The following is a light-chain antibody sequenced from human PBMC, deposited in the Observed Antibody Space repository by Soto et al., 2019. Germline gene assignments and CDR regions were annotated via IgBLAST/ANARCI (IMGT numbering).Light chain of an antibody. CDR1: SSNIGAGYD. J-gene: IGLJ1*01. CDR3: QSYDRSLNTFYV. CDR2: GSN. Sequence: QSVLTQPPSVSGAPGQTVTISCTGSSSNIGAGYDVHWYQQLPGTAPKFFMYGSNNRPSGVPDRFSGSKSGTSASLAITGLQAEDEADYYCQSYDRSLNTFYVFGTGTKVTVL. V-gene: IGLV1-40*01.